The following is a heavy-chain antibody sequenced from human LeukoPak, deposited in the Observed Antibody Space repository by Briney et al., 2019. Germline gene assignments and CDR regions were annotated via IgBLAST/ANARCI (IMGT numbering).Heavy chain of an antibody. Sequence: SVKDSCKASGYTFTSYGISWVRQAPGQGLEWMGGIIPIFGTANYAQKFQGRVTITADESTSTAYMELSSLRSEDTAVYYCASPEGAVDTGTFDYWGQGTLVTVSS. CDR1: GYTFTSYG. V-gene: IGHV1-69*13. CDR3: ASPEGAVDTGTFDY. D-gene: IGHD5-18*01. J-gene: IGHJ4*02. CDR2: IIPIFGTA.